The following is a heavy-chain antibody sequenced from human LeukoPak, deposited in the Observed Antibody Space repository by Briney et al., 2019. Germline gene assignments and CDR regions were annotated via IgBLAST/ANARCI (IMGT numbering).Heavy chain of an antibody. CDR1: GYTFTSYG. J-gene: IGHJ3*02. Sequence: ASVKVPCKASGYTFTSYGISWVRQAPGQGLEWMGWISAYNGNTNYAQKLQGRVTMTTDTSTSTAYMELRSLRFDDTAVYYCARGGKPQLELRSVFDIWGKGTMVTVSS. V-gene: IGHV1-18*01. CDR2: ISAYNGNT. CDR3: ARGGKPQLELRSVFDI. D-gene: IGHD1-7*01.